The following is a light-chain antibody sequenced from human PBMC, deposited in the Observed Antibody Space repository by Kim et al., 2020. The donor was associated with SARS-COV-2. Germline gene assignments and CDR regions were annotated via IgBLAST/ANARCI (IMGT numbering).Light chain of an antibody. CDR3: NSRDSSGNHWV. J-gene: IGLJ3*02. CDR2: GKD. Sequence: ALGQTVMITCQGDSLRSYYASWYQQKPGQAPVLVIYGKDNRPSGIPDRFSGSSSGSTASLTITGAQAEDEADYYCNSRDSSGNHWVFGGGTQLTVL. CDR1: SLRSYY. V-gene: IGLV3-19*01.